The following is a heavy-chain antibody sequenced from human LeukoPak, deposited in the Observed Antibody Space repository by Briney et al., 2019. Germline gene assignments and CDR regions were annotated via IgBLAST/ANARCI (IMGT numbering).Heavy chain of an antibody. Sequence: PGRSLRLSCAASGFTFSSYAMSWVRRPPGKGLEWVSTIRLIGGSTYYADSVKGRFTISRDNSKNTVYLQMNSLRADDTAVYYCAKKDRYSSGLAEYFQHWGQGTLVTVSS. CDR3: AKKDRYSSGLAEYFQH. CDR2: IRLIGGST. J-gene: IGHJ1*01. V-gene: IGHV3-23*01. D-gene: IGHD6-19*01. CDR1: GFTFSSYA.